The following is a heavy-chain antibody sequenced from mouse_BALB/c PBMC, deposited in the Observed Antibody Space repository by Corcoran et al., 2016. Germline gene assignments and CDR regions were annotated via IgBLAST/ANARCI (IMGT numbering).Heavy chain of an antibody. CDR2: INPYNGGT. V-gene: IGHV1-18*01. Sequence: DVQLQQSGPELVKPGASMKIPCKASGYSFTGYTMNWVKQSHGKNREWIGLINPYNGGTSYNQKFKGKATLTVDKSSSTTYMELLSLTSEDSAVYYCARMRASDYGGWYIDVWGAGTTVTVSS. D-gene: IGHD2-4*01. CDR3: ARMRASDYGGWYIDV. CDR1: GYSFTGYT. J-gene: IGHJ1*01.